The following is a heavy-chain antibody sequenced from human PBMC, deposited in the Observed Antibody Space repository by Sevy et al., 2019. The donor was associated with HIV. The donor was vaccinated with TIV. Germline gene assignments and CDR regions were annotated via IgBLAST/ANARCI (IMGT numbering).Heavy chain of an antibody. V-gene: IGHV1-3*01. J-gene: IGHJ6*03. CDR2: INAGNGNT. CDR3: ARDGKENSSQNYYYYYCMDD. Sequence: ASVKVSCKASGYTFTSYAMHWVRQAPGQRLEWMGWINAGNGNTKYSQKFQGRVTITRDTSARTAYMELSSLRSEDTAVYYCARDGKENSSQNYYYYYCMDDWGKGTTVTVSS. CDR1: GYTFTSYA. D-gene: IGHD4-4*01.